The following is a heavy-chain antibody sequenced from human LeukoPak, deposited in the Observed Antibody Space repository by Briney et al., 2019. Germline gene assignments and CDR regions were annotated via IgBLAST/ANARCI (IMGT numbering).Heavy chain of an antibody. CDR3: ARDDYSNYRGYYYYGMDV. J-gene: IGHJ6*02. V-gene: IGHV4-30-4*01. D-gene: IGHD4-11*01. Sequence: SETLSLTCTVSGGSVSSGSYYWSWIRQPPGKGLEWIGYIYYSGSTYYNPSLKSRVTISVDTSKNQFSLKLSSVTAADTAVYYCARDDYSNYRGYYYYGMDVWGQGTTVTVSS. CDR2: IYYSGST. CDR1: GGSVSSGSYY.